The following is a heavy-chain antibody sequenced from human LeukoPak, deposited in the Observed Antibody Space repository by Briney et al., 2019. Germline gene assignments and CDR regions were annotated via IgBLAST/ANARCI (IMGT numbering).Heavy chain of an antibody. J-gene: IGHJ5*02. D-gene: IGHD2-15*01. Sequence: ASVKVSCKASGYTFTDYYMHWVRQAPGQGLEWMGWINPNSGGTNYAQKFQGRVTMLRDTSISTAYMELSRLRSDDTAVYYCARLSPLNGDIVVVVAVFDPWGQGTLVTVSS. V-gene: IGHV1-2*02. CDR1: GYTFTDYY. CDR3: ARLSPLNGDIVVVVAVFDP. CDR2: INPNSGGT.